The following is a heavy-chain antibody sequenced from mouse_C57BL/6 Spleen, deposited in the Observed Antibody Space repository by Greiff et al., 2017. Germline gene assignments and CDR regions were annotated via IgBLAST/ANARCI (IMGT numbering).Heavy chain of an antibody. D-gene: IGHD2-4*01. J-gene: IGHJ3*01. CDR3: ARRYDYGQAWFAY. CDR2: IYPGDGDT. CDR1: GYAFSSYW. V-gene: IGHV1-80*01. Sequence: QLQQSGAELVKPGASVKISCKASGYAFSSYWMNWVKQRPGKGLEWIGQIYPGDGDTNYNGKFKGKATLTADKSSSPAYMQLSSLTSEDSAVYFCARRYDYGQAWFAYWGQGTLVTVSA.